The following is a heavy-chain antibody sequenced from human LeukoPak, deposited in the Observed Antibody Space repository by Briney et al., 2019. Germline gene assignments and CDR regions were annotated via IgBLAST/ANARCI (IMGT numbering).Heavy chain of an antibody. D-gene: IGHD3-22*01. CDR3: ARGVYYDSSGYYSDY. J-gene: IGHJ4*02. V-gene: IGHV1-2*02. CDR2: VNPNSGAT. CDR1: GYTXIAYY. Sequence: ASVKVSCKASGYTXIAYYMHWVRQAPGQGLESMGWVNPNSGATNYAQKFQGRVTMTRDTSLSTVYVELTWLTSDDTAVYYCARGVYYDSSGYYSDYWGQGTLVTVSS.